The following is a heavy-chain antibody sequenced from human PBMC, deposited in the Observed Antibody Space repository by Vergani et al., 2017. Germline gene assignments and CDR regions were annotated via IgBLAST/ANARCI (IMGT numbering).Heavy chain of an antibody. J-gene: IGHJ6*02. CDR2: IYNSGNG. CDR3: AKANPRNSGYDYLYYYHAMDV. V-gene: IGHV4-39*01. D-gene: IGHD5-12*01. CDR1: GDSIISRSYY. Sequence: QMQLQESGPGLVKASETLSLTCTVSGDSIISRSYYWGWIRHPPGKGLEWIGSIYNSGNGDSSSSLKSRFTISADTSNNQFSLRLTSVTAADTAVYYCAKANPRNSGYDYLYYYHAMDVWGQGTTVTVSS.